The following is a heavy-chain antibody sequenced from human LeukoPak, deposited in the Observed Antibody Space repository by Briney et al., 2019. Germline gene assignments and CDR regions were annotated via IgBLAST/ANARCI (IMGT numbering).Heavy chain of an antibody. CDR1: GYSIGSDFY. V-gene: IGHV4-38-2*02. Sequence: SETLSLTCIVSGYSIGSDFYWGWIRQPPGKALEWIASIYRSGNTYSNSSLKSRVRMSIDTSKNHFSLRLTSVTAADTAVYYCARHSVASPSNAWGPGTLVTVSS. J-gene: IGHJ5*02. CDR3: ARHSVASPSNA. CDR2: IYRSGNT. D-gene: IGHD2-21*01.